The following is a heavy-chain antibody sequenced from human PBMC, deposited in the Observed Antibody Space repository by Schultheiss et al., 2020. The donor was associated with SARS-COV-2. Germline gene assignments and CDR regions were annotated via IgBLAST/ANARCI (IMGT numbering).Heavy chain of an antibody. CDR3: AREAIGGSPPPW. CDR1: GFTFSTYE. CDR2: ISSSGSTI. D-gene: IGHD2-15*01. J-gene: IGHJ4*02. V-gene: IGHV3-48*03. Sequence: GGSLRLSCAASGFTFSTYEMNWVRQAPGKGLEWVSYISSSGSTIYYADSVKGRFTISRDNAKNSLYLQMNSLRAEDTAVYYCAREAIGGSPPPWGGQGTLVTVSS.